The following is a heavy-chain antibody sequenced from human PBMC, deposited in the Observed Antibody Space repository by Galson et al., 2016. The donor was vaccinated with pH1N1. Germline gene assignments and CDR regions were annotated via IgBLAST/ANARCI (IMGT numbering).Heavy chain of an antibody. CDR1: RFSFSDYW. CDR2: INQDGSQK. CDR3: ARAIGASGAF. J-gene: IGHJ4*02. Sequence: LRLSCAGSRFSFSDYWMHWVRQAPGKGLEWVANINQDGSQKYYVDSVRGRFTSSRDNAKNSLYLQMNSLRAEDTAVYYCARAIGASGAFWGQGTLGTV. V-gene: IGHV3-7*01. D-gene: IGHD6-13*01.